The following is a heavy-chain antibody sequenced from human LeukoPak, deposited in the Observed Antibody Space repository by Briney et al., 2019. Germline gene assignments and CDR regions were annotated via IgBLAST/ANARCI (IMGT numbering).Heavy chain of an antibody. CDR2: INSDGSST. D-gene: IGHD6-6*01. J-gene: IGHJ3*02. CDR3: ARDSGYSSSFDAFDI. CDR1: GFTFSSYW. V-gene: IGHV3-74*01. Sequence: GSLRLSCAASGFTFSSYWMHWVRQAPGKGLVWVSRINSDGSSTSYADSVKGRFTISRDNAKNTLYLQMNSLRAEDTAVYYCARDSGYSSSFDAFDIWGQGTMVTVSS.